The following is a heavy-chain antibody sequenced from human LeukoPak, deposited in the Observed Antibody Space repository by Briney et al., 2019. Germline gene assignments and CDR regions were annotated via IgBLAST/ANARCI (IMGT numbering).Heavy chain of an antibody. D-gene: IGHD1-7*01. CDR2: IYYSGST. Sequence: PSETLSLTCTVSGGSISSSSYYWGWIRQPPGKGLEWIGSIYYSGSTYYNPSLKSRVTISVDTSKNQFSLKLSSVTAADTAVYYCARDPTRYDRKGSVENWNYVRWFDPWGQGTLVTVSS. CDR3: ARDPTRYDRKGSVENWNYVRWFDP. J-gene: IGHJ5*02. V-gene: IGHV4-39*07. CDR1: GGSISSSSYY.